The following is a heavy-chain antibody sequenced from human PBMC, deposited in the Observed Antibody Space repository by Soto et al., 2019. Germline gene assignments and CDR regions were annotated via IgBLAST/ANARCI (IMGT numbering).Heavy chain of an antibody. CDR2: IYWDDDK. J-gene: IGHJ4*02. Sequence: SGPTLVKPTQTLTLTCTFSGFSLSTSGVGVGWIRQPPGKALEWLALIYWDDDKRYSPSLKSRLTITKDTSKNQVVLTMTNMDPVDTATYYCVRYLMNPTFDYWGQGTLVTVSS. CDR1: GFSLSTSGVG. D-gene: IGHD2-8*01. CDR3: VRYLMNPTFDY. V-gene: IGHV2-5*02.